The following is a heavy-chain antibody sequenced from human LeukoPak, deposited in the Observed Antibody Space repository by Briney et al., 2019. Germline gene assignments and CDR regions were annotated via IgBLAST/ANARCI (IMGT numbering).Heavy chain of an antibody. CDR3: AKLHPDFWSGYSRNYYYYGMDV. J-gene: IGHJ6*02. CDR1: GFAFSHYT. Sequence: GGSLRLSCAAFGFAFSHYTMQWVRQAPGKGLEWVAVISYDGDYKYYADSVKGRFTISRDNSKNTLYLQMNSLRAEDTAVYYCAKLHPDFWSGYSRNYYYYGMDVWGQGTTVTVSS. V-gene: IGHV3-30*18. CDR2: ISYDGDYK. D-gene: IGHD3-3*01.